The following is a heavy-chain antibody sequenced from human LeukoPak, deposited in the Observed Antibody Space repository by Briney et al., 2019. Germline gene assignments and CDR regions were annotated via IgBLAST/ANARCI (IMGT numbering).Heavy chain of an antibody. V-gene: IGHV1-46*01. J-gene: IGHJ5*02. CDR1: GYTFTSYY. CDR2: INPSGGST. CDR3: ARDACSSRICSAGGNWFDP. D-gene: IGHD2-2*01. Sequence: GASVKVSCKASGYTFTSYYMHWVRQAPGLGLAWMGIINPSGGSTNYAQKFQGRVTMTRDTSTSTVYMELSSLRSEDTAVYYCARDACSSRICSAGGNWFDPWGQGTLVTVSS.